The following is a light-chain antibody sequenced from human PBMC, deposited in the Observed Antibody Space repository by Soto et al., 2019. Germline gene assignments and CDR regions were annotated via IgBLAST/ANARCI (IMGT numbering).Light chain of an antibody. J-gene: IGLJ2*01. Sequence: QPASVSGSPGQSITISCTGTSSDVGGYNYVSWYQQHPGKAPKLMIYDVSNRPSGASNRFSGSKSDNTASLTISGLQAEDEADYYCSSYTSSSTLVVFGGGTKLTVL. CDR1: SSDVGGYNY. V-gene: IGLV2-14*01. CDR3: SSYTSSSTLVV. CDR2: DVS.